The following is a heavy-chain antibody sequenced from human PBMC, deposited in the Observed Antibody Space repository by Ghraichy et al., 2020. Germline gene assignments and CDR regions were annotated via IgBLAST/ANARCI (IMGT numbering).Heavy chain of an antibody. V-gene: IGHV3-21*06. D-gene: IGHD2-15*01. J-gene: IGHJ4*02. CDR2: ISNSGGDI. CDR3: AKDWGALAYCSGGTCYGYPYDS. CDR1: GFSFNKYT. Sequence: GGSLSLSCAASGFSFNKYTMNWVRQAPGRGLEWVASISNSGGDIYYIDSVKGRFTISRDNAKNSLYLQMNGLRADDTALYYCAKDWGALAYCSGGTCYGYPYDSWGQGALVTVSS.